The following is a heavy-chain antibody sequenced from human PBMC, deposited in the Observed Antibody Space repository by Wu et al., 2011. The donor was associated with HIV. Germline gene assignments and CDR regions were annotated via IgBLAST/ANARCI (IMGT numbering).Heavy chain of an antibody. V-gene: IGHV1-18*01. CDR1: GYPFTSYG. D-gene: IGHD1-26*01. CDR2: ISAYNGDT. J-gene: IGHJ6*03. CDR3: VSDSPQSKWNYHHYYFMDV. Sequence: QVQLVQSGAEVKKPGASVKVSCKASGYPFTSYGITWVRQAPGQGLEWLGWISAYNGDTNFAQKFQGRVTMTTETSTSTVYMELRRLRSDDTAVYYCVSDSPQSKWNYHHYYFMDVWAQGHGRRLL.